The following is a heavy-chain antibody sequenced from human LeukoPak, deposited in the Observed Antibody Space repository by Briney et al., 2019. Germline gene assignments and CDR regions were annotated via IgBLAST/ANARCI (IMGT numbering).Heavy chain of an antibody. CDR1: GYTFISYD. D-gene: IGHD5-24*01. V-gene: IGHV1-18*01. CDR2: ISAYNGNT. J-gene: IGHJ4*02. Sequence: ASVKVSCKASGYTFISYDISWVRQAPGQGLEWMGWISAYNGNTNYAQKLQGRVTMTTDTSTNTAYMDLRSLRSDDTAVYYCARDIQDGDGHPFDYWGQGTLVTVSS. CDR3: ARDIQDGDGHPFDY.